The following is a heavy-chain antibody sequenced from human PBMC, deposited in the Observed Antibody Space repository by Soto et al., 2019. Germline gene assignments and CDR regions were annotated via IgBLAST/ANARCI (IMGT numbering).Heavy chain of an antibody. D-gene: IGHD6-6*01. CDR2: VYHTGKT. CDR1: GDSVNTAY. V-gene: IGHV4-31*03. CDR3: ARTDAYNSSFFDS. J-gene: IGHJ4*02. Sequence: EQLQEMGPGLVKPSQTLTITCTVSGDSVNTAYWSWIRQLPGKALEWMGNVYHTGKTFYNPSLKSRVAISIDTSKPLFSLKVRSVTAAYTAVYYCARTDAYNSSFFDSWGQGTVVTVSS.